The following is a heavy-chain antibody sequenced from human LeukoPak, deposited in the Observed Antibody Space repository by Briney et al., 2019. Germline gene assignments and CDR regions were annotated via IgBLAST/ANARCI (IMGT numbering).Heavy chain of an antibody. J-gene: IGHJ4*02. CDR2: INHSGST. V-gene: IGHV4-34*01. Sequence: PSETLSLTCAVYGGSFSGYYWSWIRQPPGKGLEWIGEINHSGSTNYNPSLKSRVTISVDTSKNQFSLKLSSVTAADTAVYYCATSSGRYPNSDYWGQGTLVTVSS. D-gene: IGHD6-19*01. CDR1: GGSFSGYY. CDR3: ATSSGRYPNSDY.